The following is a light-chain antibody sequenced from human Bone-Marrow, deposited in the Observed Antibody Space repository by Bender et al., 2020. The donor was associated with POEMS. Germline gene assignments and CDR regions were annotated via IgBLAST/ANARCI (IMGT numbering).Light chain of an antibody. CDR1: SSNIGAGYD. CDR3: QSYDSSLGGWV. J-gene: IGLJ3*02. Sequence: QSVLTQPASVSGAPGQTVTISCTGTSSNIGAGYDVHWYQQLPGTAPKLVIYGNDYRPSGVPDRFSASKSVTSASLAITGLQAEDEADYYCQSYDSSLGGWVFGGGTKLTVL. CDR2: GND. V-gene: IGLV1-40*01.